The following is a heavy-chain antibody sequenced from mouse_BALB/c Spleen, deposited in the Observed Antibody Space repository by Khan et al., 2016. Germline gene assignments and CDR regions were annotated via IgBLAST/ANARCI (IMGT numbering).Heavy chain of an antibody. CDR1: GYSITSDYA. D-gene: IGHD2-4*01. CDR2: ISYSGST. CDR3: ARVDYWACFAY. J-gene: IGHJ3*01. V-gene: IGHV3-2*02. Sequence: EVQLQESGPGLVKPSQSLSLTCTVTGYSITSDYAWNWIRQFPGNKLEWMGYISYSGSTSYNPSFKSRISITRDTSKNQFFLQLNSETTEDSATYSSARVDYWACFAYWGQGTLFTVSA.